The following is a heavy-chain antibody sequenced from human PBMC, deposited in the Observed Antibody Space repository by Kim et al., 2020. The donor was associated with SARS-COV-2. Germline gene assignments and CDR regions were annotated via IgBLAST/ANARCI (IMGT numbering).Heavy chain of an antibody. V-gene: IGHV1-69*13. J-gene: IGHJ3*02. D-gene: IGHD3-3*01. CDR2: IIPIFGTA. CDR3: ARPSGVTYYDFWGNAFDI. Sequence: SVKVSCKASGGTFSSYAISWVRQAPGQGLEWMGGIIPIFGTANYAQKFQGRVTITADESTSTAYMELSSLRSEDTAVYYCARPSGVTYYDFWGNAFDIWGQGTMVTVSS. CDR1: GGTFSSYA.